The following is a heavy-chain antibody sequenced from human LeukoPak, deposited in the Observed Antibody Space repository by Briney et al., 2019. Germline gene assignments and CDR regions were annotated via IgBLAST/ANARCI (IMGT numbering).Heavy chain of an antibody. CDR1: GGTFTNLA. V-gene: IGHV1-69*04. D-gene: IGHD5-24*01. Sequence: SVKVSCKASGGTFTNLAISWVRQAPGQGLGWMGRIIPTTGLANYAQKFQGRVTITADKSTSTAYMELSSLRSEDTAVYYCARAPPRLDGYILYYWGQGTLVTVSS. J-gene: IGHJ4*02. CDR3: ARAPPRLDGYILYY. CDR2: IIPTTGLA.